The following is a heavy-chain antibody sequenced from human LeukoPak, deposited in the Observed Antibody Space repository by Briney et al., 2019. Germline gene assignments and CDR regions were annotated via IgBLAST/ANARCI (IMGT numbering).Heavy chain of an antibody. J-gene: IGHJ4*02. V-gene: IGHV3-23*01. CDR1: GFTFSSYA. CDR3: AKWDTYYDSSGYYFY. CDR2: ISGGGGST. Sequence: GGSLRLSCAASGFTFSSYAMSWVRQAPGKGLEWVSAISGGGGSTYYADSVKGRFTISRDNSKNTLYLQMNSLRAEDTAVYYCAKWDTYYDSSGYYFYWGQGTLVTVSS. D-gene: IGHD3-22*01.